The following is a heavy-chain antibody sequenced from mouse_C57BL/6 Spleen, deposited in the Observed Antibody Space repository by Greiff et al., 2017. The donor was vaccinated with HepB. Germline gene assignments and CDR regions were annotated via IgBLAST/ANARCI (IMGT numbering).Heavy chain of an antibody. V-gene: IGHV1-19*01. CDR3: AREEASMAMDY. D-gene: IGHD6-1*01. CDR2: INPYNGGT. J-gene: IGHJ4*01. CDR1: GYTFTDYY. Sequence: EVQLQQSGPVLVKPGASVKMSCKASGYTFTDYYMNWVKQSHGKSLEWIGVINPYNGGTSYNQKFKGKATLTVDKSSSTAYMELNSLTSEDSAVYYCAREEASMAMDYWGQGTSVTVSS.